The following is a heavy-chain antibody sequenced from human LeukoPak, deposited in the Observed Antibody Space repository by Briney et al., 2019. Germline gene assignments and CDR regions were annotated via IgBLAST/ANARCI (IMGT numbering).Heavy chain of an antibody. V-gene: IGHV1-2*02. J-gene: IGHJ4*02. CDR3: ARDSLYDILTGYYNDY. D-gene: IGHD3-9*01. CDR1: GYTFTGYY. CDR2: INPNSGGT. Sequence: ASVKVSCKASGYTFTGYYMHWVRQAPGQGLEWMGWINPNSGGTNYAQKFQGRVTMTRDTSISTAHMELSRLRSDDTAVYYCARDSLYDILTGYYNDYWGQGTLVTVSS.